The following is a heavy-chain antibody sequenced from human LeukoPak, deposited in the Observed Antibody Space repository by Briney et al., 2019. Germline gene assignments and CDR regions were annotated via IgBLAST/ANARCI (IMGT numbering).Heavy chain of an antibody. D-gene: IGHD3-9*01. V-gene: IGHV3-23*01. Sequence: TGGSLRLSCAASGFTFSSYAMSWVRQAPGKGLEWVSAISGSGGSTYYADSVKGRFTISRDNSKNTLYLQMNSLRAEDTAVYYCAKAGYFERENYFDYWGQGTLVTVSS. J-gene: IGHJ4*02. CDR1: GFTFSSYA. CDR2: ISGSGGST. CDR3: AKAGYFERENYFDY.